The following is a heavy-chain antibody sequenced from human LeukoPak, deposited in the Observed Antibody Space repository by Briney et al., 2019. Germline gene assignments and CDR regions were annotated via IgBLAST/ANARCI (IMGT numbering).Heavy chain of an antibody. CDR1: GFTFSSYS. Sequence: GGSLRLSCTASGFTFSSYSMNWVRQAPGKGLEWLSYISWGSNVIYCADSVKGRFTTSRDDAKNSLFLQMNSLTDEDTAVYYCAKDPLKYYGSGSPIDYWGQGTLVTVSS. D-gene: IGHD3-10*01. V-gene: IGHV3-48*02. CDR2: ISWGSNVI. CDR3: AKDPLKYYGSGSPIDY. J-gene: IGHJ4*02.